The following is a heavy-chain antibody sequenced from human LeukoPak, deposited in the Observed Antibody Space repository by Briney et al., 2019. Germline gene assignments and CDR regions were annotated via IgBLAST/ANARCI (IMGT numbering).Heavy chain of an antibody. CDR3: ARDTFQPGRIDC. CDR2: INDVSGDI. J-gene: IGHJ4*02. CDR1: EFTFSLYA. D-gene: IGHD1-14*01. V-gene: IGHV3-21*05. Sequence: NPGGSLRLSCAASEFTFSLYAMNGVRQAPGKGLEWVSYINDVSGDIHYADSVRGRFTISRDNAKNTLYLRMNSLRAEDTAVYYCARDTFQPGRIDCWGQGTLVIVSS.